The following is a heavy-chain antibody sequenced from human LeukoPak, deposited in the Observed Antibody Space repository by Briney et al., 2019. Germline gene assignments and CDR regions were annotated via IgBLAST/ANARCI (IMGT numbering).Heavy chain of an antibody. CDR1: GFTFDDYA. CDR3: ATRGYSTHYFDY. CDR2: ISWNSGSI. V-gene: IGHV3-9*01. Sequence: GGSLRLSCAASGFTFDDYAMHWVRQAPGKGLEWVSGISWNSGSIGYADSVKGRFTISRDNAKNSLYLQMNSLRAEDTAVYYCATRGYSTHYFDYWGQGTLVTVSS. J-gene: IGHJ4*02. D-gene: IGHD6-13*01.